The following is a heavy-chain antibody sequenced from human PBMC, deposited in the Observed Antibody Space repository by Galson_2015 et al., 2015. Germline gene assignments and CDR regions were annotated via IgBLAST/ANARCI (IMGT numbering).Heavy chain of an antibody. CDR1: GFTFSSYS. V-gene: IGHV3-20*04. D-gene: IGHD2-2*01. CDR2: INWNGGST. CDR3: ARDNVAVGYFDY. Sequence: SPRLSCAASGFTFSSYSMSWVRQAPGKGLEWVSGINWNGGSTGYADSVKGRFTISRDNAKNSLYLQMNSLRAEDTALYYCARDNVAVGYFDYWGQGTLVTVSS. J-gene: IGHJ4*02.